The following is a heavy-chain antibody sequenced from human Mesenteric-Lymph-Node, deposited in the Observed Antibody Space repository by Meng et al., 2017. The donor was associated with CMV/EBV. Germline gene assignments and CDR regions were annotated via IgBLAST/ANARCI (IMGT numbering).Heavy chain of an antibody. D-gene: IGHD3-16*01. CDR3: AKVGFEAGLWRRVY. CDR1: GFSVSNNF. Sequence: GESLKISCIAPGFSVSNNFMGWVRQAPGKGLEWVSVLHVAGDTYYPDSVKGRFTISKDNSKNMLHLQMNNLRVEDTAVYYCAKVGFEAGLWRRVYWGQGTLVTVSS. J-gene: IGHJ4*02. CDR2: LHVAGDT. V-gene: IGHV3-66*02.